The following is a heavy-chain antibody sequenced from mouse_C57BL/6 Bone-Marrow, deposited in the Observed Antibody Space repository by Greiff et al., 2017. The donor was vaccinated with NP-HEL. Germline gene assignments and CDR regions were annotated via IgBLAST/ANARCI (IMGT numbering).Heavy chain of an antibody. J-gene: IGHJ2*01. CDR3: TILSNYDY. CDR1: GFNIKDDY. Sequence: EVQLQQSGAELVRPGASVKLSCTASGFNIKDDYMHWVKQRPEQGLEWIGWIDPENGDTEYASKFQGQATITADTPSNTAYLQLSSLTSEDTAVYYCTILSNYDYWGQGTTLTVSS. V-gene: IGHV14-4*01. D-gene: IGHD2-5*01. CDR2: IDPENGDT.